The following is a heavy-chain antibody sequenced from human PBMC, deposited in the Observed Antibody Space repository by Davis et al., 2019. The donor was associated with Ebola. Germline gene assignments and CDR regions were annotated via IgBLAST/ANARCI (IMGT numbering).Heavy chain of an antibody. J-gene: IGHJ4*02. V-gene: IGHV3-64*04. Sequence: GESLKISCSASGFTFSSYAMHWVRQAPGKGLEYVSAISSNGGSTYYADSVKGRFTISRDNAKNSLYLQMNSLRAEDTAVYYCARFPHYDFWSGYFDYWGQGTLVTVSS. CDR2: ISSNGGST. CDR3: ARFPHYDFWSGYFDY. D-gene: IGHD3-3*01. CDR1: GFTFSSYA.